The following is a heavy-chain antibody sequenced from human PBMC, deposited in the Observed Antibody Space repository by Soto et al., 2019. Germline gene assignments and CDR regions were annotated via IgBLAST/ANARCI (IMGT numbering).Heavy chain of an antibody. J-gene: IGHJ3*02. D-gene: IGHD6-19*01. Sequence: SSETLSLTCAVSGGSISSSSYYWGWIRQPPGKGLEWIGSIYYSGSTYYNPSLKSRVTISVDTSKNQFSLKLSSVTAADTAVYYCARVFSAVAGYDAFDIWGQGTMVTVSS. CDR1: GGSISSSSYY. CDR2: IYYSGST. CDR3: ARVFSAVAGYDAFDI. V-gene: IGHV4-39*01.